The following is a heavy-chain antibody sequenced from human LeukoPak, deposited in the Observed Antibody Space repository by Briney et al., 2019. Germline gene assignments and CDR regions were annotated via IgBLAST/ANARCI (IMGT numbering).Heavy chain of an antibody. D-gene: IGHD3-16*01. J-gene: IGHJ6*03. CDR3: ARDFGAGSYYYYMDV. Sequence: PGGSLRLSCAASGFTFSYTWMTWVRQAPGKGLEWVASIREDGSQKSAVDSVRGRFSISRDNAKNSVYLQMDSLRAEDTAVYYCARDFGAGSYYYYMDVWGKGTTVTISS. CDR1: GFTFSYTW. V-gene: IGHV3-7*01. CDR2: IREDGSQK.